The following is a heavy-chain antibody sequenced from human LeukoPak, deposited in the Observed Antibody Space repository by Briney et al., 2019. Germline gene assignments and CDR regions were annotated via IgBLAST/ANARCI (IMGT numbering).Heavy chain of an antibody. D-gene: IGHD1-26*01. Sequence: GSLRLSCAASGFTFSSYSMNWVRQAPGKGLEWVSSISSSSSYIYYADSVKGRFTISRDNAKNSLYLQMNSLRAEDTAVYYCARGRRETLRSWFDPWGQGTLVTVSS. CDR2: ISSSSSYI. CDR1: GFTFSSYS. CDR3: ARGRRETLRSWFDP. V-gene: IGHV3-21*01. J-gene: IGHJ5*02.